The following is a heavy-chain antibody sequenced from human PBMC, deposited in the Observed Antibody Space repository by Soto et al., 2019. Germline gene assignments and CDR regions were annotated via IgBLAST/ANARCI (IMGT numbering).Heavy chain of an antibody. Sequence: ASVKVSCKASGYTFTSYGISWVRQAPGQGLEWMGWISAYNGNTNYAQKLQGRVTMTTDTSTSTAYMELRSLRSDDTAVYYCARDMVSAVSRVGSGSSDYYYYGMDVWGQGTTVTVSS. CDR2: ISAYNGNT. CDR1: GYTFTSYG. J-gene: IGHJ6*02. CDR3: ARDMVSAVSRVGSGSSDYYYYGMDV. V-gene: IGHV1-18*01. D-gene: IGHD3-22*01.